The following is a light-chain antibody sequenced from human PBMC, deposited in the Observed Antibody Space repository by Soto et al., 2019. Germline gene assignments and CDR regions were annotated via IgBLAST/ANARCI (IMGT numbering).Light chain of an antibody. J-gene: IGKJ1*01. V-gene: IGKV3-15*01. Sequence: IVMTQSPAILSVSPGEGATLSCRASQNIYSNVAWYQQRPGQAPRLLIYRASTRATGIPARFSGSGSGTEFTLTISSLQSEDFTVYSCLQYHNLWAFGQGTKVDI. CDR3: LQYHNLWA. CDR1: QNIYSN. CDR2: RAS.